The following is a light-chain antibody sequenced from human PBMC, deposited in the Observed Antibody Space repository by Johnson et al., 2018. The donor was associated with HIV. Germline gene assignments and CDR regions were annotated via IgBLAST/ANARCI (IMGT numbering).Light chain of an antibody. J-gene: IGLJ1*01. CDR1: SSNIGNNY. V-gene: IGLV1-51*02. Sequence: QSVLTQPPSVSAAPGQKVTISCSGSSSNIGNNYVSWYQQFPGTAPKLLIYENNKRPSGVPDRFSASTSGTSATLGITGLQTGDEADYYCGTWDSSLSAHYIFGTGTKVTVL. CDR2: ENN. CDR3: GTWDSSLSAHYI.